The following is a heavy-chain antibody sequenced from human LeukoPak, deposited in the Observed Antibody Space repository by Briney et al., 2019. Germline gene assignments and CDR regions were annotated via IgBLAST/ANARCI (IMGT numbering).Heavy chain of an antibody. CDR2: IWYDGSNK. D-gene: IGHD3-16*01. V-gene: IGHV3-33*01. Sequence: GGSLRLSCAASGFTFSSYGMHWVRQAPGKGLEWVAVIWYDGSNKYYADSVKGRFTISRDNSKNTLYLQMNSLRAEDTAVYYCARDRNYYWGAFDIWGQGTMVTVSS. CDR3: ARDRNYYWGAFDI. J-gene: IGHJ3*02. CDR1: GFTFSSYG.